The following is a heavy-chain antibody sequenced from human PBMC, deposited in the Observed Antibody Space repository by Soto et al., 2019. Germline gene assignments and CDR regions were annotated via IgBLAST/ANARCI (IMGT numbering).Heavy chain of an antibody. CDR2: MNPNSGNT. V-gene: IGHV1-2*04. Sequence: GASVKVSCKASGYTFTSFDINWVRQASGQGLEWMGWMNPNSGNTIYAQKFQGWVTMTRDTSISTAYMELSRLRSDDTAVYYCAREVQSGAFDIWGQGTMVTVSS. CDR1: GYTFTSFD. CDR3: AREVQSGAFDI. J-gene: IGHJ3*02.